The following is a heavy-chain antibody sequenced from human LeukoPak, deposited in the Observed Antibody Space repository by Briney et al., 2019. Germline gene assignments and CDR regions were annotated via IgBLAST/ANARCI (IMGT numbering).Heavy chain of an antibody. V-gene: IGHV4-34*01. CDR1: GGSFSGYY. CDR3: ARGPYSSRHFDY. D-gene: IGHD6-13*01. Sequence: SETLSLTCAVYGGSFSGYYWSWIRQPPGKGLEWIGEINHSGSTNYNPSLKSRVPISVDTSKKQFSLKLSSVTAADTAVYYCARGPYSSRHFDYWGQGTLVTVSS. J-gene: IGHJ4*02. CDR2: INHSGST.